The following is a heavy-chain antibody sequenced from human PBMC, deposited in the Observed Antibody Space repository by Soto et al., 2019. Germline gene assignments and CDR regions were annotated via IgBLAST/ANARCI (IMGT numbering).Heavy chain of an antibody. D-gene: IGHD1-1*01. V-gene: IGHV4-59*12. CDR3: TRESTTPYYFGY. Sequence: QVQLQESGPGLVKPSETLSLTCTVFGGSINSDYCSWIRRPPGKGMEWIGYIYYSGNTNYNPSFKNRDTISVHTSNNRFSLTLSSVNASDTAVYYCTRESTTPYYFGYRGNGTLVSVSS. CDR1: GGSINSDY. J-gene: IGHJ4*01. CDR2: IYYSGNT.